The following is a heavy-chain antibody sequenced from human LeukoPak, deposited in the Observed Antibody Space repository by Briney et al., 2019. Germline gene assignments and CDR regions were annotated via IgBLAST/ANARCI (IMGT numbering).Heavy chain of an antibody. D-gene: IGHD4-17*01. V-gene: IGHV3-7*01. J-gene: IGHJ4*02. CDR2: IKQDGSEK. CDR3: ARGAYGDYGSYFDY. CDR1: GFTFSSYW. Sequence: PGGSLRLSCAASGFTFSSYWMSWVRQAPGKGLEWVANIKQDGSEKYYVDSVKGRFTISRDNAKNSLYLQMNSLRAEDTAVYYCARGAYGDYGSYFDYWGREPWSPSPQ.